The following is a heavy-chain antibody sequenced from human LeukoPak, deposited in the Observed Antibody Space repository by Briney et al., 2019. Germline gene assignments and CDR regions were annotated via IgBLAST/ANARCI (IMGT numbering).Heavy chain of an antibody. V-gene: IGHV3-66*01. D-gene: IGHD6-13*01. J-gene: IGHJ4*02. Sequence: GGSLRLSCAASGFTVSSNYMSWVRQAPGKGLEWVSVIYSGGSTYYADSVKGRFTISRDNSKNTLYLQMNSLRAEDTAVYYCARDLGTGAAVESSDYWGQGTLVTVSS. CDR2: IYSGGST. CDR1: GFTVSSNY. CDR3: ARDLGTGAAVESSDY.